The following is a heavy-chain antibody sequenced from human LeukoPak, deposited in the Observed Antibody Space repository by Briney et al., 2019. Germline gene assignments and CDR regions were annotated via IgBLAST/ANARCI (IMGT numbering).Heavy chain of an antibody. V-gene: IGHV1-69*05. Sequence: AASVKVSCKASGGTFSSYAISWVRQAPGQGLEWMGGIIPIFGTANYAQKFQGRVTITTDESTSTAYMELSSLRSEDTAVYYCARAKAVAGPYYYYMDVWGKGTTVTVSS. CDR3: ARAKAVAGPYYYYMDV. CDR2: IIPIFGTA. D-gene: IGHD6-19*01. CDR1: GGTFSSYA. J-gene: IGHJ6*03.